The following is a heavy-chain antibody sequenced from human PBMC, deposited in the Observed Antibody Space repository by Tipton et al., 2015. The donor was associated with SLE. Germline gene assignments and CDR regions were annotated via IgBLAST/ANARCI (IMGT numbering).Heavy chain of an antibody. D-gene: IGHD2-2*01. CDR3: AKEDIVGVPPNSYYAMDV. CDR2: ISSSSLYI. V-gene: IGHV3-21*01. J-gene: IGHJ6*02. Sequence: SLRLSCAASGFTFSSYSMNWVRQAPGKGLEWISSISSSSLYIYYADSVKGRFTISRDNPLYLQMNSLRAEDTGVYYCAKEDIVGVPPNSYYAMDVWGQGTTVTVSS. CDR1: GFTFSSYS.